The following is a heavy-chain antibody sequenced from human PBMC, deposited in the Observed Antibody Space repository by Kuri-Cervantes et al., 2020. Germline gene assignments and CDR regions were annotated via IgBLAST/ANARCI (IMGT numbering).Heavy chain of an antibody. CDR3: AREGTTRVFDY. CDR1: SGSITSGSYY. V-gene: IGHV4-30-4*08. D-gene: IGHD4-17*01. CDR2: IYYSGST. Sequence: SETLSLTCSVSSGSITSGSYYWSWIRQPPGKGLEWIGYIYYSGSTYYNPSLKSRVTISVDTSKNQFSLKLSSVTAADTAVYYCAREGTTRVFDYWGQGTLVTVSS. J-gene: IGHJ4*02.